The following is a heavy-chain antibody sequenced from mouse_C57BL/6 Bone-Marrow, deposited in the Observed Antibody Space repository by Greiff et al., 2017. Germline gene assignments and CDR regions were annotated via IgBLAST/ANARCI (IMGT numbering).Heavy chain of an antibody. Sequence: QVQLQQPGAELVKPGASVKMSCKASGYTFTSYWITWVKPRPGQGLEWIGDIYPTSGRTNYNEKFKSKAILTVDTSSNTAYMQLSSLTSEDSAVFYCARSGPLGRSFYYCGQGTTLTVSS. V-gene: IGHV1-55*01. CDR2: IYPTSGRT. J-gene: IGHJ2*01. CDR1: GYTFTSYW. D-gene: IGHD4-1*01. CDR3: ARSGPLGRSFYY.